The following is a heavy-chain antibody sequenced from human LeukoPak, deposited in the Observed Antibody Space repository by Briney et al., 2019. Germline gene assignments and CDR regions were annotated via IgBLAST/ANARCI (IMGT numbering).Heavy chain of an antibody. V-gene: IGHV4-31*11. J-gene: IGHJ4*02. D-gene: IGHD2-21*01. CDR1: GGSISSGGYY. CDR3: AAGEALDY. Sequence: SETLSLTCAVSGGSISSGGYYWSWIRQHPGKGLEWIGYIYYSGSTCYNPSLKSRVTISVDTSKNQFSLKLSSVTAADTAVYYCAAGEALDYWGQGTLVTVSS. CDR2: IYYSGST.